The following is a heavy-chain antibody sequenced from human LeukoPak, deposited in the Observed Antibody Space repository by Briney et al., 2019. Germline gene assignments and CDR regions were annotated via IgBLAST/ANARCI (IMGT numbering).Heavy chain of an antibody. D-gene: IGHD3-10*02. CDR3: AKVASDVPWLYYGRDV. Sequence: GGSLRLSCAAAGFNFSSNGMHGFRQAPGKGLEWVAVISYDGSNKYYADSVKGRFTISRDNSKNTLYLQMNSLRAEDTAVYYCAKVASDVPWLYYGRDVWGQGTTVTVSS. J-gene: IGHJ6*02. V-gene: IGHV3-30*18. CDR2: ISYDGSNK. CDR1: GFNFSSNG.